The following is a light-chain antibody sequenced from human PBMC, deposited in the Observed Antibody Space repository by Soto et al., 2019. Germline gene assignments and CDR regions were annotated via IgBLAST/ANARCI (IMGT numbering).Light chain of an antibody. V-gene: IGKV1-27*01. J-gene: IGKJ2*01. Sequence: DIQMTQSPSSLSASEGDRVTITCRASQGISNYLAWYQQKPGKVPKLLIHAASTLQSGVPARFSGSGSGTDFTLTISSLQPEDVATYFCQKYNSAPFTFGQGTKLEIK. CDR2: AAS. CDR3: QKYNSAPFT. CDR1: QGISNY.